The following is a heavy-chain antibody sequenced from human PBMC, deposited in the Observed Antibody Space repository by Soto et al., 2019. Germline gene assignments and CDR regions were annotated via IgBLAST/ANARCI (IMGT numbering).Heavy chain of an antibody. Sequence: PSETLSLTCAVSGYSISSGYYWGWIRQPPGKGLEWIGSIYHSWSTYYNPSLKSRVTISVDPSKNEFSLKLSSVTAADTAAYYFAISPGIAEAGTFFDHGGQGNLFSVSS. J-gene: IGHJ4*02. CDR2: IYHSWST. V-gene: IGHV4-38-2*01. D-gene: IGHD6-13*01. CDR3: AISPGIAEAGTFFDH. CDR1: GYSISSGYY.